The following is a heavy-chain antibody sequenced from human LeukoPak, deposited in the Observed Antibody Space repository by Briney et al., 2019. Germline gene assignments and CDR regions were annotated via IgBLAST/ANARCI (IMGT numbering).Heavy chain of an antibody. V-gene: IGHV4-39*01. CDR2: INHSGST. J-gene: IGHJ4*02. Sequence: SETLSLTCTVSGVSISSTTYYWGWIRQPPGKGLEWIGEINHSGSTNYNPSLKSRVTISVDTSKNQFSLKLSSVTAADTAVYYCARQKRYSSGWYRAIFDYWGQGTLVTVSS. CDR1: GVSISSTTYY. D-gene: IGHD6-19*01. CDR3: ARQKRYSSGWYRAIFDY.